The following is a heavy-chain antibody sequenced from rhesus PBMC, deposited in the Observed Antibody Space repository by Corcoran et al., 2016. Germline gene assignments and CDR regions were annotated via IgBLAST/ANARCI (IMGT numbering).Heavy chain of an antibody. D-gene: IGHD6-13*01. V-gene: IGHV2-95*01. CDR1: GFSISPTGTG. CDR2: IYWDDDK. CDR3: ARSDSSWSDYFDY. Sequence: QVPLKESGPALVKPTQTLTLPCTFSGFSISPTGTGLVWILQPPGKALEWLASIYWDDDKYYSTSLRSRLTISKDTSKNQVVLTMTNMDPVDTTTYYCARSDSSWSDYFDYWGQGVLVTVSS. J-gene: IGHJ4*01.